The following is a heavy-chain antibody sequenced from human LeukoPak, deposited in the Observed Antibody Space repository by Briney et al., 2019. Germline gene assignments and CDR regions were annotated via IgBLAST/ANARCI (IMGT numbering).Heavy chain of an antibody. CDR2: TYYSGST. J-gene: IGHJ4*02. V-gene: IGHV4-59*01. CDR3: ARAGYSYGIDY. CDR1: GGSISSYY. D-gene: IGHD5-18*01. Sequence: SETLSLTCTVSGGSISSYYWSWIRQPPGKGLEWIGYTYYSGSTNYNPSLKSRVTISVDTSKNQFSLKLSSVTAADTAVYYCARAGYSYGIDYWGQGTLVTVSS.